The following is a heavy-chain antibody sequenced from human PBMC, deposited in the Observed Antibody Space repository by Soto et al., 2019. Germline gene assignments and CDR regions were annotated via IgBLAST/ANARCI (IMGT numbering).Heavy chain of an antibody. J-gene: IGHJ6*02. CDR1: GGSISDGGYY. V-gene: IGHV4-31*03. Sequence: QVQLQESGPGLVKSSQTLSLSCTVSGGSISDGGYYWSWIRQDPGKGLEWIGYIYYSGRTYYNPSLKSRVTISVDTSKTQFSLTLSSVTAADTAVYYCARVWDVWGQGTTVTVSS. CDR3: ARVWDV. CDR2: IYYSGRT.